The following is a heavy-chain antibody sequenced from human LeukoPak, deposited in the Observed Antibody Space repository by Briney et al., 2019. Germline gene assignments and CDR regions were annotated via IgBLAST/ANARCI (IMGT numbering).Heavy chain of an antibody. Sequence: GGSLRLSCAASGLTFSDFAMHWVRQAPGKGLEYVSGISRNGGSTYYASSVKGRFTISRDNSKNTLYLQMNSLRADDTAVYYCAMKAVPRPRLHDAFDFWGQGTVVSVSS. CDR1: GLTFSDFA. CDR2: ISRNGGST. CDR3: AMKAVPRPRLHDAFDF. V-gene: IGHV3-64*01. J-gene: IGHJ3*01. D-gene: IGHD5-24*01.